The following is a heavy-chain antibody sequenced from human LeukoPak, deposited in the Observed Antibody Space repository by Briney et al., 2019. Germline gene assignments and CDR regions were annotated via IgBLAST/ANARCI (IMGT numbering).Heavy chain of an antibody. CDR3: AKDHGTAVAGFYY. J-gene: IGHJ4*02. V-gene: IGHV3-23*01. Sequence: PGGSLRLSCAASGFSLSTYGVSWVRQRPGKGLEWVSGITGTGGSTYYADSVKGRFTVSRDTSKNTLYLQMNSLRAEDTAIYYCAKDHGTAVAGFYYWGQGTLVTVSS. CDR2: ITGTGGST. D-gene: IGHD6-19*01. CDR1: GFSLSTYG.